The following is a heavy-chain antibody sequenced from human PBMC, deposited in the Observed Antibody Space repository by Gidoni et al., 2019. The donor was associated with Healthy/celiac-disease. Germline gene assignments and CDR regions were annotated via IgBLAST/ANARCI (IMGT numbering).Heavy chain of an antibody. Sequence: EVQLVESGGVVVQPGGSLRLSCAASGFTFDDYTMHWVRQAPGKGLEWVALISWDGGSTYYADSVKGRFTISRDNSKNSLYLQMNSLRTEDTAFYYCAKAESSGIHDAFDIWGQGTMVTVSS. J-gene: IGHJ3*02. CDR2: ISWDGGST. D-gene: IGHD3-22*01. CDR1: GFTFDDYT. V-gene: IGHV3-43*01. CDR3: AKAESSGIHDAFDI.